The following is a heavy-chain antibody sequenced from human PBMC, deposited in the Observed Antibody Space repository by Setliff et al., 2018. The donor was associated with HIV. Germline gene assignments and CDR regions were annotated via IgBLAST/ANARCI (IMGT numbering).Heavy chain of an antibody. Sequence: GSLRLSCAASGFSFSSYWMHWVRQAPGKGLVWVSRINTDGSSTSYADSVKGRVTISRDNAKNTLYLQMNSLRAEDTAVYYCARGDRGVVNGMDVWGQGTTVTVSS. D-gene: IGHD3-10*01. CDR2: INTDGSST. J-gene: IGHJ6*02. CDR1: GFSFSSYW. V-gene: IGHV3-74*01. CDR3: ARGDRGVVNGMDV.